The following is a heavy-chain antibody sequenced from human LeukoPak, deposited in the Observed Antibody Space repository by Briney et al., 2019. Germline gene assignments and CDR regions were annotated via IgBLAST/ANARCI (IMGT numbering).Heavy chain of an antibody. J-gene: IGHJ5*02. D-gene: IGHD1-1*01. CDR1: PYTFNKYY. V-gene: IGHV1-46*02. CDR2: INPSGRSA. Sequence: VSVKLSCKASPYTFNKYYIHWVRQAPGQGLEWMGVINPSGRSASYAQRFQGRVTMTRDTSTSTVYMDLSSLRSEDTAVYYCARDSVELERRNWFDPWGQGTLVTVSS. CDR3: ARDSVELERRNWFDP.